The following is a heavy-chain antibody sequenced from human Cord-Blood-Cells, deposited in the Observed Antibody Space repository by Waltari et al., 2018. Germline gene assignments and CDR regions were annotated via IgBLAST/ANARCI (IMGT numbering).Heavy chain of an antibody. CDR1: GYTITSYG. Sequence: QVQLVQSGAEVKKPGASVKVSCTASGYTITSYGISWGRQAAGQGIEWMGWIGAYNGNTSDSQKLQGRFTMTTATATSTAYMELRSLRSDDAAVYYCAREWGYSGYDAFDIWGQGTMVTVSS. J-gene: IGHJ3*02. CDR3: AREWGYSGYDAFDI. CDR2: IGAYNGNT. D-gene: IGHD5-12*01. V-gene: IGHV1-18*01.